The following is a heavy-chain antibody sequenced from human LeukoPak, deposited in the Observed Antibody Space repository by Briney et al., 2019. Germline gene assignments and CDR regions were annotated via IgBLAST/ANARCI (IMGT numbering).Heavy chain of an antibody. CDR2: IWYDGSNK. D-gene: IGHD3-16*02. CDR1: GFTFSSYG. CDR3: AREVVSLGELSLPDY. Sequence: GGSLRLSCAASGFTFSSYGMHWVRQAPGKRLEWVAVIWYDGSNKYYADSVKGRFTISRDNSKNTLYLQMNSLRAEDTAVYYCAREVVSLGELSLPDYWGQGTLVTVSS. J-gene: IGHJ4*02. V-gene: IGHV3-33*01.